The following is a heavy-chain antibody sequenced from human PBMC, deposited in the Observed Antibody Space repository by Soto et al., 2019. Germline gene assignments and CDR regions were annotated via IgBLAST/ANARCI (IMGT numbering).Heavy chain of an antibody. CDR1: GYTFTSYD. CDR3: GRGGLFCNSPRCTHNFYYLDV. CDR2: LNPNSGNR. J-gene: IGHJ6*03. V-gene: IGHV1-8*01. D-gene: IGHD3-9*01. Sequence: GASVKVSCKASGYTFTSYDINWVRQATGQGPEWMGWLNPNSGNRRYAQKFQGRVTMTRDTSTNTAYMEMSSLESEDTAVYYCGRGGLFCNSPRCTHNFYYLDVWGRGTTVTVSS.